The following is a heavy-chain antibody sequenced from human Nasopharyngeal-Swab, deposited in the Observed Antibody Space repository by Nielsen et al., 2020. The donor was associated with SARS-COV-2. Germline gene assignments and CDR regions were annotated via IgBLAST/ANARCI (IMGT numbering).Heavy chain of an antibody. V-gene: IGHV4-34*01. CDR1: GGSFSDYY. CDR2: VNHSGST. D-gene: IGHD3-3*01. Sequence: SQTLSLTCAVYGGSFSDYYWTWVRQPPGKGLEWLGEVNHSGSTDYNPSLTSRVAISIDTSKNQFSLRLSSLTAADTALYYCAGGPLRFLDWLFSEGGYYIDVWGKGTTVTVFS. J-gene: IGHJ6*03. CDR3: AGGPLRFLDWLFSEGGYYIDV.